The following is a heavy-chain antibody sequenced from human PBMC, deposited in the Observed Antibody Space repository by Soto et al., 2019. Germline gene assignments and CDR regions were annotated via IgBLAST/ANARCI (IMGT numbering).Heavy chain of an antibody. D-gene: IGHD6-19*01. CDR1: GGSISSSSYY. V-gene: IGHV4-39*01. Sequence: QLQLQESGPGLVKPSETLSLTCTVSGGSISSSSYYWGWIRQPPGKGLEWIGSIYYSGSTYYNPSLKSRVTISVDTSKNQFSLKLSSVTAADTAVYYCALNSLPIAVAGTRFDYWGQGTLVTVSS. J-gene: IGHJ4*02. CDR2: IYYSGST. CDR3: ALNSLPIAVAGTRFDY.